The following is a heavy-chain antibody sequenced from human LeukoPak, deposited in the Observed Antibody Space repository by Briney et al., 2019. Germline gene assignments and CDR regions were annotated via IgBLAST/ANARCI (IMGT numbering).Heavy chain of an antibody. V-gene: IGHV1-2*02. J-gene: IGHJ6*02. Sequence: ASVKVSCKASGYTFTGYYMHWVRQAPGQGLEWMGWINPNSGGTNYAQKFQGRVTMTRDTSISTAYMELSRLRSDDTAVYYCATAMPVALWFGELGKYYYGMDVWGQGTTVTVSS. CDR2: INPNSGGT. CDR1: GYTFTGYY. CDR3: ATAMPVALWFGELGKYYYGMDV. D-gene: IGHD3-10*01.